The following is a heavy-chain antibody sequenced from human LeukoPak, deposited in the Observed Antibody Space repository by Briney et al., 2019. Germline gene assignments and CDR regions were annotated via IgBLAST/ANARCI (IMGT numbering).Heavy chain of an antibody. CDR1: GYTFTGYY. J-gene: IGHJ5*02. CDR2: INPSGGST. V-gene: IGHV1-46*01. CDR3: ARGPNDKANYNWFDP. Sequence: ASVKVSCKASGYTFTGYYMHWVRQAPGQGLEWMGWINPSGGSTSYAQKFQGRVTMTRDTSTSTVYMEVSSLRSEDTAVYYCARGPNDKANYNWFDPWGQGTLVTVSS. D-gene: IGHD3-22*01.